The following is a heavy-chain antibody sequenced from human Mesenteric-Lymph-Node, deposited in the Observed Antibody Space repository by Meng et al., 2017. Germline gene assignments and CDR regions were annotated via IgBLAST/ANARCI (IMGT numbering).Heavy chain of an antibody. V-gene: IGHV4-4*02. J-gene: IGHJ3*02. CDR2: INHSGST. CDR3: ARGIHLYCSGGSCHHAFDI. D-gene: IGHD2-15*01. CDR1: GGSISSSNW. Sequence: SETLSLTCAVSGGSISSSNWWSWVRQPPGKGLEWIGEINHSGSTNYNPSLKSRVTISVDTSKNQFSLKLSSVTAADTAVYYCARGIHLYCSGGSCHHAFDIWGQGTMVTVSS.